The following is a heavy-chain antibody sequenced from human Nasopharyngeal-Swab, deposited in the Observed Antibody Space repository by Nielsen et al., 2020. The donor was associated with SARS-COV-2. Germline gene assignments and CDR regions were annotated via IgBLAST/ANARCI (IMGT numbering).Heavy chain of an antibody. D-gene: IGHD3-10*01. CDR2: IYSGGSI. J-gene: IGHJ6*02. CDR3: ARHGFGELYPSHYYYGMDV. V-gene: IGHV3-66*04. CDR1: GFSVRSNY. Sequence: GEALKISWAASGFSVRSNYMSWGRQAPGKGLDGVAVIYSGGSIDYADSVKGRFTISRDTSRNTLYLQMNSLRGEDTAVYYCARHGFGELYPSHYYYGMDVWGQGTTVTVSS.